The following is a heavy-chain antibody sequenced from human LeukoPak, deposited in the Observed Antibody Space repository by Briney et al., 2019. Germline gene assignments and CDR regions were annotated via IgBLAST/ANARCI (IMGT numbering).Heavy chain of an antibody. CDR2: ISSSGSTM. J-gene: IGHJ4*02. CDR1: GFTFSDYY. D-gene: IGHD3-9*01. CDR3: ARGTVITIFWSSGRGYFDY. Sequence: PGGSLRLSCAASGFTFSDYYMSWIRQAPGKGLEWVSYISSSGSTMYYADSVKGRFTISRDNAKNSLYLQMNSLRAEDTAVYYCARGTVITIFWSSGRGYFDYWGQGTLVTVSS. V-gene: IGHV3-11*04.